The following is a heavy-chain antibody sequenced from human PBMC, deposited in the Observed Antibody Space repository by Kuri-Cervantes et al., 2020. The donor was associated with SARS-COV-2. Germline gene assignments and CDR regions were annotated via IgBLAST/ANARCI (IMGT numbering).Heavy chain of an antibody. CDR1: GFTFSSYG. Sequence: GGSLRLSCAASGFTFSSYGMHWVRQAPGKGLEWVAVIWYDGSNKYYADSVKGRFTISRDNSKNTLYLQMNSLRAEDTAVYYCAKWFRVAGTRYFDYWGQGTLVTVSS. D-gene: IGHD6-19*01. J-gene: IGHJ4*02. V-gene: IGHV3-33*06. CDR3: AKWFRVAGTRYFDY. CDR2: IWYDGSNK.